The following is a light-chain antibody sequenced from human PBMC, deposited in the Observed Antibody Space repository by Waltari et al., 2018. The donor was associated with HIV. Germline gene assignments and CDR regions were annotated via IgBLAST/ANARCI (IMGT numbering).Light chain of an antibody. V-gene: IGLV2-23*02. Sequence: QSALTQPASVSGSPGQSITISCTGTSSDVGGYNLVSWYQQHPGKAPKLMIYEVSKRPSWVSNRFSGSKSGTTASLTISGLQAEDEADYYCCAYAGSTTYVIFGGGTKLTVL. CDR1: SSDVGGYNL. J-gene: IGLJ2*01. CDR2: EVS. CDR3: CAYAGSTTYVI.